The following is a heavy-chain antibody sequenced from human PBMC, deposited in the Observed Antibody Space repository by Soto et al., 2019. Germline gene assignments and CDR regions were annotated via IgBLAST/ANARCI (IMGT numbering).Heavy chain of an antibody. CDR1: GGTFSTYA. D-gene: IGHD2-15*01. CDR3: AISKRGSSSLYFFSSYYYGMDV. J-gene: IGHJ6*01. CDR2: VIPIFGTP. V-gene: IGHV1-69*01. Sequence: QVQLVQCGAEAKKPGSSVTVSCKARGGTFSTYAIIWVRQAPGQGLEWMGGVIPIFGTPKYAQKFQGRVTITTDDITSKGNMERRSQRSEDTAVAYCAISKRGSSSLYFFSSYYYGMDVWGKGPRSPSPQ.